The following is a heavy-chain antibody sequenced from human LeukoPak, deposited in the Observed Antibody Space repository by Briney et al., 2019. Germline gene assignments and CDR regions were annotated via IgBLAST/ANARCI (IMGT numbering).Heavy chain of an antibody. Sequence: PGGSLRLSCAASGFTFSSYAMSWVRQAPGKGLEWISYISGGTTYVNHADSVKGRFTISRDNTKNSLFLQMNSLRAEDTAVYYCARVRAYFDWSPPTGGEAIDVWGQGTMVIVSS. V-gene: IGHV3-21*05. CDR1: GFTFSSYA. D-gene: IGHD3-9*01. CDR3: ARVRAYFDWSPPTGGEAIDV. CDR2: ISGGTTYV. J-gene: IGHJ3*01.